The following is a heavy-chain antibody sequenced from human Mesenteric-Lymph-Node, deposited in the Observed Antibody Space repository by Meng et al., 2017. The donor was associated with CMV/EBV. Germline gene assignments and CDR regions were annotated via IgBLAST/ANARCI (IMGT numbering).Heavy chain of an antibody. CDR1: GFTFSSYS. J-gene: IGHJ4*02. CDR2: ISSSSSYI. CDR3: ARDQYHLLYFDS. V-gene: IGHV3-21*01. D-gene: IGHD2-2*02. Sequence: GGSLRLSCAASGFTFSSYSMNWVRQAPGKGLEWVSSISSSSSYIYYADSVKGRFTISRDNAKNSLYLHMNSLRADDTAVYYCARDQYHLLYFDSWGQGTLVTVSS.